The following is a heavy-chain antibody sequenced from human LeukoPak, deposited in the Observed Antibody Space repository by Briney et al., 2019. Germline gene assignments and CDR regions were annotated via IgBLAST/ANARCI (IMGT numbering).Heavy chain of an antibody. Sequence: SETLSLTCAVYGGSFSGYYWSWIRQPPGKGLEWIGEINHSGSTNYNPSLKSRVTISVDTSKNQFSLKLSSVTAADTAVYYCAGRLQIPMVRGAADYWGQGTLSPSPQ. CDR3: AGRLQIPMVRGAADY. CDR2: INHSGST. V-gene: IGHV4-34*01. CDR1: GGSFSGYY. D-gene: IGHD3-10*01. J-gene: IGHJ4*02.